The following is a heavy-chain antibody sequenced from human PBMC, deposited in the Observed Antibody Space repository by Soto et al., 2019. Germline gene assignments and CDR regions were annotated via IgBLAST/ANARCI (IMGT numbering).Heavy chain of an antibody. J-gene: IGHJ3*01. CDR3: EAVTGNAFAL. D-gene: IGHD6-13*01. V-gene: IGHV4-30-4*01. CDR1: GGSISSGGYY. CDR2: IFYSGDT. Sequence: PSETLSLTCAVSGGSISSGGYYWSWIRQPPGKGLEWIGYIFYSGDTYYSPSLQSRVSILVDTSKNQFSLKLRSVTAADTAVYYCEAVTGNAFALWGQGTMVTVSS.